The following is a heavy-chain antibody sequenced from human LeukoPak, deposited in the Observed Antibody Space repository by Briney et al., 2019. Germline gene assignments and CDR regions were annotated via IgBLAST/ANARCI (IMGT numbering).Heavy chain of an antibody. J-gene: IGHJ5*02. CDR3: ARDGRDYNWFDP. CDR1: GGSISSNSYF. V-gene: IGHV4-39*07. Sequence: SETLSLTCTVSGGSISSNSYFWGWIRQPPGKGLEWIGSIYYSGSTYYNPSLKSRVTISVDTSKNQFSLKLSSVTAADTAVYYCARDGRDYNWFDPWGQGTLVTVSS. CDR2: IYYSGST.